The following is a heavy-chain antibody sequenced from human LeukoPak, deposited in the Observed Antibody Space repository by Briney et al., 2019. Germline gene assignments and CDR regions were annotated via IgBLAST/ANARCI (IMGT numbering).Heavy chain of an antibody. CDR1: AFTFISYA. Sequence: PGGCLRLSCAASAFTFISYAVGSVRQAPGEGLGWVSAIRGSGGSTYYADSVKGRFTISRDNSKNTLYLQMNSLRAEDTAVYYCAKVLRLRLGELSLSSLAVYWGQGTLVTVSS. J-gene: IGHJ4*02. D-gene: IGHD3-16*02. CDR2: IRGSGGST. CDR3: AKVLRLRLGELSLSSLAVY. V-gene: IGHV3-23*01.